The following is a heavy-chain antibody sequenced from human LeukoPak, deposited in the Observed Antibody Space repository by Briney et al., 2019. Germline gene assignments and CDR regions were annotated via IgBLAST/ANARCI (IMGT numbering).Heavy chain of an antibody. Sequence: SETLSLTCTVSGGSISSYYWSWIRQPPGKGLEWIGYIYYSGSTNYNPSLKSRVTISVDTSKNQFFLKLSSVTAADTAVYYCARVGSSSWWDYYYYYMDVWGKGTTVTVSS. J-gene: IGHJ6*03. CDR2: IYYSGST. CDR1: GGSISSYY. V-gene: IGHV4-59*01. D-gene: IGHD6-13*01. CDR3: ARVGSSSWWDYYYYYMDV.